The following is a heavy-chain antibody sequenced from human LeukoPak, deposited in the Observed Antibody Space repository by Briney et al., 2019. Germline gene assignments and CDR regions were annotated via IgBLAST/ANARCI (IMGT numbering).Heavy chain of an antibody. CDR3: ARYYYDSSGLDY. J-gene: IGHJ4*02. Sequence: ASVKVSCKASGYTFTSYDINWVRRATGQGLEWMGWMNPNSGNTGYAQKFQGRVTMTRNTSISTAYMELSSLRSEDTAVYYCARYYYDSSGLDYWGQGTLVTVSS. CDR2: MNPNSGNT. V-gene: IGHV1-8*01. D-gene: IGHD3-22*01. CDR1: GYTFTSYD.